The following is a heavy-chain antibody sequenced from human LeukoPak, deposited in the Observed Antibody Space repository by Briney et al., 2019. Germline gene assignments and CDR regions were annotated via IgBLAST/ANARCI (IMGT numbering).Heavy chain of an antibody. V-gene: IGHV3-64D*06. J-gene: IGHJ4*02. CDR2: INTSGDKT. D-gene: IGHD6-13*01. Sequence: PGGSLRLSCSGSGFTFSTYAIHWVRQAPRKEPEYVSLINTSGDKTYYADSVKGRFTITRDNSKNTVSLQMSSLRDEDTAMYYCVKDLYKGETSTWYYFDYWGQGTLVTVSS. CDR1: GFTFSTYA. CDR3: VKDLYKGETSTWYYFDY.